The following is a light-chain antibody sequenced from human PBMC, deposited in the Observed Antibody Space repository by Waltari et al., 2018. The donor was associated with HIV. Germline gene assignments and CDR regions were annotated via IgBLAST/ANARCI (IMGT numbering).Light chain of an antibody. CDR1: SSN. CDR3: AAWGVNLSGPVL. Sequence: QSVLTQPPSASGTPGQRVTISCSGSSSNVHWYQKFPGTAPKLLIYRNNQRPSGVPDRFSGSKSGTSASLAISGLRSEDEADYYCAAWGVNLSGPVLFGGGTKLTVL. CDR2: RNN. J-gene: IGLJ2*01. V-gene: IGLV1-47*01.